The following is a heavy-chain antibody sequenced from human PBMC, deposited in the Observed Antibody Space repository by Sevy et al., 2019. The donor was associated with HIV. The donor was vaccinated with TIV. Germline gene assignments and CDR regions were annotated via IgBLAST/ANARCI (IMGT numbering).Heavy chain of an antibody. CDR2: IRISGGNT. Sequence: GGSLRLSCAASGFTFSNYAMSWVRQAPGKGLEWVSSIRISGGNTYYADSVKGRFTISRDNSKNTLYLQMNCLRAEDTAVYYCAKEWTQLSDWYGELDYWGQGSLVTVSS. CDR3: AKEWTQLSDWYGELDY. V-gene: IGHV3-23*01. D-gene: IGHD6-19*01. CDR1: GFTFSNYA. J-gene: IGHJ4*02.